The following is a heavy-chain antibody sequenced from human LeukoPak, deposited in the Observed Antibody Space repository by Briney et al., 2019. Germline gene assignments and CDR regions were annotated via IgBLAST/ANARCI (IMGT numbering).Heavy chain of an antibody. V-gene: IGHV1-69*05. D-gene: IGHD2-15*01. Sequence: GASVKVSCKASGGTFSSYAISWVRQAPGQGLEWTGGIIPIFGTANYAQKCQGRVTITTDESTSTAYMELSSLRSEDTAVYYCAREQKAKGYCSGGSCRRNYFDYWGQGTLVTVSS. J-gene: IGHJ4*02. CDR1: GGTFSSYA. CDR2: IIPIFGTA. CDR3: AREQKAKGYCSGGSCRRNYFDY.